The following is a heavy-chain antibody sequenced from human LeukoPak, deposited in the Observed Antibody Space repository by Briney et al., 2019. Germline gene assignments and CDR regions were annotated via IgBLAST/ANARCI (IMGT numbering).Heavy chain of an antibody. CDR1: GFTFSSYG. CDR2: IWYDRSNK. Sequence: GRSLRLSCAASGFTFSSYGMHWVRQAPAKGLEWVSVIWYDRSNKYYADSVKGRFTISRDDSKNALDLQMNSRRAEDTAVYYCARDQAVNYYYGMDVWGKGTTVTVSS. CDR3: ARDQAVNYYYGMDV. J-gene: IGHJ6*04. D-gene: IGHD6-19*01. V-gene: IGHV3-33*01.